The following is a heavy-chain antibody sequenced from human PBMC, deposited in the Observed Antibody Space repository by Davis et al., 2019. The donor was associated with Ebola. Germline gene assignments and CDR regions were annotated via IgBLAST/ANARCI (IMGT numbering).Heavy chain of an antibody. CDR3: ARHKGEWLSWYYFDY. Sequence: SETLSLTCTVSGGSISSGGYYWSWIRQPPGQGLEWIGYINYSGSTNYNPSLKSRVTISVDTSKNQFSLKLSSVTAADTAVYYCARHKGEWLSWYYFDYWGQGTLVTVSS. J-gene: IGHJ4*02. V-gene: IGHV4-61*08. D-gene: IGHD3-3*01. CDR2: INYSGST. CDR1: GGSISSGGYY.